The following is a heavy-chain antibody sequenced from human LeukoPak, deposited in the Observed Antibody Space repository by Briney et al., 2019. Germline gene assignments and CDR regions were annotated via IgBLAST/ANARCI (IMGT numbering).Heavy chain of an antibody. CDR1: GYTFTSYG. CDR2: MNPNSGNT. D-gene: IGHD1-1*01. V-gene: IGHV1-8*02. Sequence: ASVKVSCKASGYTFTSYGISWVRQAPGQGLEWMGWMNPNSGNTGYAQKFQGRVAMTRDTSINTAYLDFYSLRSEDTAIYYCARGYSSTLRTTGNDYWGQGTLVTVSS. J-gene: IGHJ4*02. CDR3: ARGYSSTLRTTGNDY.